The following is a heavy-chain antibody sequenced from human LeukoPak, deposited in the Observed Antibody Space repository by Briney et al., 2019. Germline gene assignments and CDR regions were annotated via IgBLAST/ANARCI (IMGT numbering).Heavy chain of an antibody. Sequence: PSETLSLTCTVSGGSTSSSSYYWGWIRQPPGKGLEWIGSIYYSGSTYYNPSLKSRVTISVDTSKNQFSLKLSSVTAADTAVYYCASTEAGSGSLPTYYYYMDVWGKGITVTVSS. CDR2: IYYSGST. D-gene: IGHD3-10*01. J-gene: IGHJ6*03. V-gene: IGHV4-39*01. CDR3: ASTEAGSGSLPTYYYYMDV. CDR1: GGSTSSSSYY.